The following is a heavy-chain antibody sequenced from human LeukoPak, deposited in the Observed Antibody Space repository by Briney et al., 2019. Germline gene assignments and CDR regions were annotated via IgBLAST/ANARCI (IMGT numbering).Heavy chain of an antibody. Sequence: GGSLRLSCTASGFTFSSYSMNWVRQAPGKGPEWLSYISWGSNVIYYADSVKGRFTISRDNSRSTLHLQMNSLRAEDTAVYYCAKADEHTGVAEAFDIWGQGTMVTVSS. CDR3: AKADEHTGVAEAFDI. CDR1: GFTFSSYS. V-gene: IGHV3-48*01. CDR2: ISWGSNVI. J-gene: IGHJ3*02. D-gene: IGHD2-21*01.